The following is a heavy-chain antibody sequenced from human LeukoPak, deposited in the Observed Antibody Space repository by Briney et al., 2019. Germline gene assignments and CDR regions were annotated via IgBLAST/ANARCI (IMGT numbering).Heavy chain of an antibody. J-gene: IGHJ3*02. CDR1: GGSMNSYY. Sequence: SETLSLTCTVSGGSMNSYYWSWIRQPAGKGLEWIGRIYASGITNYNPSLKSRLTMSVDTSKNQFSMKLSSVTAADTAVYYCARLAVPADRGAFDIWGQGTMVTVSS. D-gene: IGHD2-2*01. V-gene: IGHV4-4*07. CDR2: IYASGIT. CDR3: ARLAVPADRGAFDI.